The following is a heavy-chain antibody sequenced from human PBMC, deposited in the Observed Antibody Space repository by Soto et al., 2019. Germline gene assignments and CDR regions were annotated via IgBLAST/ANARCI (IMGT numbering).Heavy chain of an antibody. CDR3: ASSPAFSSSWYGIPPDPSHGMDV. CDR2: INPSGGIT. J-gene: IGHJ6*01. D-gene: IGHD6-13*01. V-gene: IGHV1-46*01. CDR1: GYTFTSFY. Sequence: QMQLVQSGAEVKRPGASVRVSCKSSGYTFTSFYIHWVRQAPGQGLEWMGIINPSGGITNFAQRFQGRVTMTRDMSTNTDYMELSSLKSDDTAVYYCASSPAFSSSWYGIPPDPSHGMDVW.